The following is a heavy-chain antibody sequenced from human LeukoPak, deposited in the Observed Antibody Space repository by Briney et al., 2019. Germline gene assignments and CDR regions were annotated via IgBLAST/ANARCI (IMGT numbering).Heavy chain of an antibody. J-gene: IGHJ4*02. CDR1: GFTFSSYG. D-gene: IGHD6-13*01. CDR2: ISGSGGST. Sequence: GGSLRLSCAASGFTFSSYGMSWVRQAPGKGLEWVSAISGSGGSTYYADSVKGRFTISRDNSKNTLYLQMNSLRAEDTAVYYCAKDYSSSWTPHYFDYWGQGTLVTVSS. CDR3: AKDYSSSWTPHYFDY. V-gene: IGHV3-23*01.